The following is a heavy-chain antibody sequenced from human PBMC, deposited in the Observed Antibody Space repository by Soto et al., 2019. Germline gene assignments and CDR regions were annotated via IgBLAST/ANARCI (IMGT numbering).Heavy chain of an antibody. CDR3: AIPSGLTGTGPDY. CDR1: GFIFSNYA. CDR2: ISGNGGDT. D-gene: IGHD6-19*01. Sequence: EVQLLESGGGLVQPGGSLRLSCAASGFIFSNYALSWVRQAPGKGLEWVSAISGNGGDTYYADSVKGRFTISRDNSKNTLYLQMNSLRAEDTAVYYCAIPSGLTGTGPDYWGQGTLVTVSS. J-gene: IGHJ4*02. V-gene: IGHV3-23*01.